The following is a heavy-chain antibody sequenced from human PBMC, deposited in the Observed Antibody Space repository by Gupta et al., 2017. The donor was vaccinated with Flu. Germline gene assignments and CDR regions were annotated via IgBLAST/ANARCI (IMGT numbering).Heavy chain of an antibody. V-gene: IGHV3-21*01. CDR2: ISSSSSYI. CDR1: GFTFSSYS. D-gene: IGHD1-14*01. CDR3: ASGGRPGDLDY. Sequence: EVQLVESGGGLVKPGGSLRLSCAASGFTFSSYSMNWVRQAPGKGLEWVSSISSSSSYIYYADSVKSRFTISRDNAKNSLYLQMNSLRAEDTAVYYCASGGRPGDLDYWGQGTLVTVSS. J-gene: IGHJ4*02.